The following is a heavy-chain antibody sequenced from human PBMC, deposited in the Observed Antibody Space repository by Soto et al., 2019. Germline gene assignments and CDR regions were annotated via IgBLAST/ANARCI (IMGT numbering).Heavy chain of an antibody. J-gene: IGHJ5*02. CDR3: ARGGGVPALGDP. CDR1: GFSMRNSY. D-gene: IGHD3-16*01. V-gene: IGHV4-4*07. Sequence: QVQLEESGPGLVKPSETLSLICSVSGFSMRNSYWTWIRQPAGKGLEWIGRISTSGNTNYNPSLNSRLTMSVDTSQNQVSLKLTSVTAADTAVYYCARGGGVPALGDPWGQGTLVTVSS. CDR2: ISTSGNT.